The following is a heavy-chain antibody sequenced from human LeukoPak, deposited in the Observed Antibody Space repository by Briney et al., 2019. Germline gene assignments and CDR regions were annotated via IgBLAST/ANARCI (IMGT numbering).Heavy chain of an antibody. CDR1: GFTFSSYS. CDR3: ARVIWSGYYDLGAFDI. V-gene: IGHV3-21*01. CDR2: ISSSSSYI. J-gene: IGHJ3*02. Sequence: GGSLRLSCAASGFTFSSYSMNWVRQAPGKGLEWVSSISSSSSYIYYADSVKGRFTISRDNAKNSLYLQMNSLRAEDTAVYYCARVIWSGYYDLGAFDIWGQGTMVTVSS. D-gene: IGHD3-3*01.